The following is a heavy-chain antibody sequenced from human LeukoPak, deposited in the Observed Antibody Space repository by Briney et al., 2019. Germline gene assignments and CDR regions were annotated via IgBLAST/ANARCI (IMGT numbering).Heavy chain of an antibody. Sequence: SETLSLTCTVSGGSVSSSSYYWGWIRQPPGKGLEWIGSIYYSGSTYYNPYLKSRVSISVDTSKNQFSLKLSSVTAADTAVYYCARRGYDILTGYWNWFDPWGQGTLVTVSS. CDR2: IYYSGST. CDR1: GGSVSSSSYY. V-gene: IGHV4-39*07. J-gene: IGHJ5*02. CDR3: ARRGYDILTGYWNWFDP. D-gene: IGHD3-9*01.